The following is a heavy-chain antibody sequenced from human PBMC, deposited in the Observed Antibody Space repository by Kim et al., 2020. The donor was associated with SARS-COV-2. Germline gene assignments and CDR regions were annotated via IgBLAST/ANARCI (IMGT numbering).Heavy chain of an antibody. CDR3: ARDVYTMGTRDGMDV. J-gene: IGHJ6*02. D-gene: IGHD3-10*01. Sequence: DSVKGRFTISGDNSKNTLYLQMNSLRAEDTAVYYCARDVYTMGTRDGMDVWGQGTTVTVSS. V-gene: IGHV3-30*01.